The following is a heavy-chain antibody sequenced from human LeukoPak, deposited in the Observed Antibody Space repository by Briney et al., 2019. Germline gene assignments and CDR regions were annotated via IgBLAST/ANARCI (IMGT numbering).Heavy chain of an antibody. V-gene: IGHV4-59*01. J-gene: IGHJ4*02. D-gene: IGHD3-22*01. CDR2: IYYSGST. CDR1: GGSFSGYY. Sequence: KPSETLSLTCAVYGGSFSGYYWSWIRQPPGKGLEWIGYIYYSGSTNYNPSLKSRVTISVDTSKNQFSLKLSSVTAADTAVYYCASNYYDSSGYYHDYWGQGTLVTVSS. CDR3: ASNYYDSSGYYHDY.